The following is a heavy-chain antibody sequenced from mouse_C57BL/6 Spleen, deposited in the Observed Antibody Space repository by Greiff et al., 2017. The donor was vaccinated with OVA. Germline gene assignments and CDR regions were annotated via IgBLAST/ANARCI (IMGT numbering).Heavy chain of an antibody. D-gene: IGHD1-1*01. Sequence: QVQLQQPGAELVRPGTSVKLSCKASGYTFTSYWMHWVKQRPGQGLEWIGVIDPSDSYTNYNQKFKGKATLTVDTSSSTAYMQLSSLTSEDSAVYYCARNYGSSYVGAWFAYWGQGTLVTVSA. V-gene: IGHV1-59*01. J-gene: IGHJ3*01. CDR3: ARNYGSSYVGAWFAY. CDR1: GYTFTSYW. CDR2: IDPSDSYT.